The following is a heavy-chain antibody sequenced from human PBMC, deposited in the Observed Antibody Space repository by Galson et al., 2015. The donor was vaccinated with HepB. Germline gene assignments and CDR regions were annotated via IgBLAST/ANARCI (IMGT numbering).Heavy chain of an antibody. J-gene: IGHJ5*02. CDR2: ISSSGSNI. CDR1: GFTFSDYY. CDR3: AGDTSSYYDCWSGDQRTDWSEP. Sequence: SLRLSCAASGFTFSDYYMNWIRQAPGKGLEWVSYISSSGSNIYYADSVKGRFTISRDNAKNSLYLQMNSLRAEDTAVYYCAGDTSSYYDCWSGDQRTDWSEPWGQGTLVTVSS. V-gene: IGHV3-11*01. D-gene: IGHD3-3*01.